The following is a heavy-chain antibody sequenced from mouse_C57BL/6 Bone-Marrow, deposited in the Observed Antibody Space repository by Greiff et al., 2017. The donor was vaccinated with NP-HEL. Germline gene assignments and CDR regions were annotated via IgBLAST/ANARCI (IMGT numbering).Heavy chain of an antibody. CDR3: ARGSYYSKGGYFDY. J-gene: IGHJ2*01. D-gene: IGHD2-12*01. CDR1: DSEVFPIAY. V-gene: IGHV15-2*01. Sequence: VQLQQSGSELRSPGSSVKLSCKDFDSEVFPIAYMSWVRQKPGHGFEWIGGILPSIGRTIYGEKFEDKATLDADTLSNTAYLELNSLTSEDSAIYYCARGSYYSKGGYFDYWGQGTTLTVSS. CDR2: ILPSIGRT.